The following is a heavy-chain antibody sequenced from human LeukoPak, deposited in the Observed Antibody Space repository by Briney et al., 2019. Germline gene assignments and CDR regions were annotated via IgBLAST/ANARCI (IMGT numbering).Heavy chain of an antibody. CDR3: ARGRGQSRVAAAGRRWFDP. J-gene: IGHJ5*02. D-gene: IGHD6-13*01. V-gene: IGHV4-34*01. Sequence: PSETLSLTCAVYGGSFSGYYWSWIRQPPRKGLEWIGEINHSGSTNYNPSLKSRVTLSVDTSKNQFSLKLSSVTAADTAVYYCARGRGQSRVAAAGRRWFDPWGQGTLVTVSS. CDR1: GGSFSGYY. CDR2: INHSGST.